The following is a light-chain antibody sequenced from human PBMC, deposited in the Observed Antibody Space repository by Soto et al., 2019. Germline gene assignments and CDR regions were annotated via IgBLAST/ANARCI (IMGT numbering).Light chain of an antibody. CDR3: CSYAGRNVV. J-gene: IGLJ2*01. Sequence: QSALTQPPSASGSPGQSVTISCTGTLSDIGAYDLVSWYQQYPGKAPKLMIYDVTNRPSGVPNRFSGSKSGNTASLTVSGLQAEDEDHYYCCSYAGRNVVFGGGTKLTVL. CDR1: LSDIGAYDL. V-gene: IGLV2-8*01. CDR2: DVT.